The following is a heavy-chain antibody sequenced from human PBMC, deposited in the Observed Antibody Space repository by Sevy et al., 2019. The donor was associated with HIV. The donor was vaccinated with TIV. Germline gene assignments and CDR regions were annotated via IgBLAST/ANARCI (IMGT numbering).Heavy chain of an antibody. V-gene: IGHV4-59*01. Sequence: SETLSLTCSVSGDSISNYFWSWIRQPPGKGLEWIGYIYYSGSTNYNPSLKSRVTISVDTSKKQFSLKLRSVTAADTAVYYCARESIVAAGDFDYWGQGTLVTVSS. CDR2: IYYSGST. CDR1: GDSISNYF. CDR3: ARESIVAAGDFDY. J-gene: IGHJ4*02. D-gene: IGHD6-13*01.